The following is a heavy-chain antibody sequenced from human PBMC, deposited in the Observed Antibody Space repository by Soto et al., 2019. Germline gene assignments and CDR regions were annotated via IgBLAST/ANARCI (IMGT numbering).Heavy chain of an antibody. D-gene: IGHD2-15*01. V-gene: IGHV3-66*01. CDR3: ATGGPYCSGGSCYPSDYYMDV. CDR2: IYSGGST. CDR1: GFTVSSNY. Sequence: EVQLVESGGGLVQPGGSLRLSCAASGFTVSSNYMSWVRQAPGKGLEWVSVIYSGGSTYYADSVKGRFTISRDNSKNTLYLQMNSLRAEDTAVYYCATGGPYCSGGSCYPSDYYMDVWGKGTTVTVSS. J-gene: IGHJ6*03.